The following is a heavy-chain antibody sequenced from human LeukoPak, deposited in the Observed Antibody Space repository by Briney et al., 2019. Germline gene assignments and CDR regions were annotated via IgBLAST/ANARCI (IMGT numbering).Heavy chain of an antibody. CDR2: ISSSSSFR. Sequence: GGSLRLSCAASGFTFSNAWMNWVRQAPGKGLEWVSSISSSSSFRYYADSVRGRFTISRDNAKNSLYLQMNSLRAEDTAVYYCARESSGYFYWGQGTLVTVSS. CDR1: GFTFSNAW. V-gene: IGHV3-21*01. D-gene: IGHD3-22*01. CDR3: ARESSGYFY. J-gene: IGHJ4*02.